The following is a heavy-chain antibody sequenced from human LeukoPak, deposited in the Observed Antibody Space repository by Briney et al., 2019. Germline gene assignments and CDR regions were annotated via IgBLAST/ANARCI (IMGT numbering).Heavy chain of an antibody. CDR1: GGSISSYY. CDR2: IYYSGST. Sequence: SETLSLTCTVSGGSISSYYWSWIRQPPGKGLEWIGYIYYSGSTNYNPSLKSRVTISVDTSKNQFSLKLSSVTAADTAIYYCVRTPPNWGFDYWGQGTLVTVSS. V-gene: IGHV4-59*01. J-gene: IGHJ4*02. D-gene: IGHD7-27*01. CDR3: VRTPPNWGFDY.